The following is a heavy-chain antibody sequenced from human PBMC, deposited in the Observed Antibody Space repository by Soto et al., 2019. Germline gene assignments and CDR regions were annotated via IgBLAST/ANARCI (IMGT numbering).Heavy chain of an antibody. V-gene: IGHV1-18*04. CDR3: ARDPSYYYDSSGYYYGFGYFDY. Sequence: ASVNVSCKASGYTFTSYGISWVRQAPGQGLEWMGWISAYNGNTNYAQKLQGRVTMTTDTSTSTAYMELRSLRSDDTAVYYCARDPSYYYDSSGYYYGFGYFDYWGQGTLVTVSS. CDR1: GYTFTSYG. J-gene: IGHJ4*02. CDR2: ISAYNGNT. D-gene: IGHD3-22*01.